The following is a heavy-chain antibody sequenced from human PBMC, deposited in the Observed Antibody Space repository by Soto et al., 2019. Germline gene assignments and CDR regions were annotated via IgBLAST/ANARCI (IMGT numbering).Heavy chain of an antibody. J-gene: IGHJ4*02. CDR3: ARDRMTTYHVAYLFDY. CDR1: GFTFSDYY. CDR2: INPSGLST. V-gene: IGHV1-46*01. D-gene: IGHD4-17*01. Sequence: QVQLVQSGAEVKKPGASVKISCKASGFTFSDYYMHWLRQAPGQGLERMAVINPSGLSTSYAQKFQGRVTLTRDTSTSTVHMEFSSLRSEDSAAYFCARDRMTTYHVAYLFDYWGQGTQITVSS.